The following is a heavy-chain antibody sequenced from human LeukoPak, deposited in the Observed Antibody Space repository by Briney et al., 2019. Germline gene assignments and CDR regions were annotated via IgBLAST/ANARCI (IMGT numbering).Heavy chain of an antibody. CDR1: GFTLSNYW. V-gene: IGHV3-74*01. CDR2: INNEGSST. Sequence: GGSLRLSCAASGFTLSNYWMHWVRQAPGKGLVWVSGINNEGSSTYYADSVKGRFTISRDNSKSTLYLQMNSLIPEDTAVYYCAKDPCSGGSCYSWYYYYYMDVWGKGTTVTVSS. D-gene: IGHD2-15*01. CDR3: AKDPCSGGSCYSWYYYYYMDV. J-gene: IGHJ6*03.